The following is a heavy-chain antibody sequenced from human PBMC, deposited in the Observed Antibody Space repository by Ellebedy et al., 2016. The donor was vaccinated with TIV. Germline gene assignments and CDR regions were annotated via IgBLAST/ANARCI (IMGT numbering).Heavy chain of an antibody. V-gene: IGHV1-46*01. D-gene: IGHD4-23*01. CDR1: GYTFTSYY. CDR3: ASGWLPRGRNSPLGAFDI. CDR2: INPSGGST. Sequence: ASVKVSCXASGYTFTSYYMHWVRQAPGQGLEWMGIINPSGGSTSYAQKFQGRVTMTRDTSTSTVYMELRSLRSDDTAVYYCASGWLPRGRNSPLGAFDIWGQGTMVTVSS. J-gene: IGHJ3*02.